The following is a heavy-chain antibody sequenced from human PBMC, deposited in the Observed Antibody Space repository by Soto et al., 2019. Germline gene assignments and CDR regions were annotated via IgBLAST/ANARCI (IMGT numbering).Heavy chain of an antibody. CDR3: AREGYCSGGSCYFLSGRGYYYYGMDV. CDR1: GYTFTSYA. D-gene: IGHD2-15*01. J-gene: IGHJ6*02. Sequence: ASVKVSCKASGYTFTSYAMHWVRQAPGQRLEWMGWTNVGNGNTKYSQEFQGRVTITRDTSASTAYMELSSLRSADMAVYYCAREGYCSGGSCYFLSGRGYYYYGMDVRGQGTTVTVSS. V-gene: IGHV1-3*02. CDR2: TNVGNGNT.